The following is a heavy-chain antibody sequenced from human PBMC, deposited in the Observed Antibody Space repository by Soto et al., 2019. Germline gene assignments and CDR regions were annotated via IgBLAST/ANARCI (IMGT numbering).Heavy chain of an antibody. V-gene: IGHV4-59*01. CDR2: ISYSGST. CDR3: ARDSRFLEWLTKPAGGDYYYYYYMDV. CDR1: GGSMNGYY. J-gene: IGHJ6*03. D-gene: IGHD3-3*01. Sequence: SETLSLTCSVSGGSMNGYYWTCIRQAPGQGLEWIGYISYSGSTNYNPSLKGRVTISVDTSKNQFSLKLSSVTAADTAVYYCARDSRFLEWLTKPAGGDYYYYYYMDVWGKGTTVTVSS.